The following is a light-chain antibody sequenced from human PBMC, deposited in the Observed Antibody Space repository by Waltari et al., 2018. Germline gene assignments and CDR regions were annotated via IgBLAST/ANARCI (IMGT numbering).Light chain of an antibody. V-gene: IGLV1-47*01. CDR1: SSNIGSNY. CDR3: ASWDDSLSALV. Sequence: QSVLTQAPSASETPGQRITISCSGRSSNIGSNYVSWYQHLPGAAPKLLIGRDDHRPSGVPDRFSGSKSGTSASLAISGLRSEDEADYYCASWDDSLSALVFGGGTKLTVL. CDR2: RDD. J-gene: IGLJ3*02.